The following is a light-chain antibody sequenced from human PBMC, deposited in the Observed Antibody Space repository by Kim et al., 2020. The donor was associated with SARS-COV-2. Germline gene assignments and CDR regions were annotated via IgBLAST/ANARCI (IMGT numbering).Light chain of an antibody. CDR2: YDS. CDR1: SIGSKS. J-gene: IGLJ2*01. V-gene: IGLV3-21*04. CDR3: QVWDSSSDHRVV. Sequence: SYELTQPPAVSVAPGKTARITCGGISIGSKSVHWYQQKPGQAPVLVISYDSDRPSGIPERFSGSNSGNTATLTISMVEAGDEADYYCQVWDSSSDHRVVF.